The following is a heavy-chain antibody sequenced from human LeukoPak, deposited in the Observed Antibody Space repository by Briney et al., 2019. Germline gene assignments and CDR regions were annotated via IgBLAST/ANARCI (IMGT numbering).Heavy chain of an antibody. CDR3: ARDVFSSGYGMDV. D-gene: IGHD6-25*01. Sequence: PSETLSLTCAVSGGSISSSNWWSWVRQPPGKGLEWIGEIYHSGSTNYNPSLKSRVTISVDKSKNQFSLKLSSVTAADAAVYYCARDVFSSGYGMDVWGQGTTVTVSS. J-gene: IGHJ6*02. CDR1: GGSISSSNW. V-gene: IGHV4-4*02. CDR2: IYHSGST.